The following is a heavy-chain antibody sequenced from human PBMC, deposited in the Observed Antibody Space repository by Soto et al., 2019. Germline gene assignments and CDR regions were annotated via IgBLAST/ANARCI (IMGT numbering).Heavy chain of an antibody. Sequence: QVQLVQSGAEVKEPGDSVRVSCEASGYTFSAYYIHWVRQAPGQGLEWMGWINPKFGDTTYAQDFQGRVTMTRDMSISTVYMELSRLTSDDTAIYYCAGGNFRYWGQGTLVTVSS. J-gene: IGHJ4*02. CDR3: AGGNFRY. V-gene: IGHV1-2*02. CDR2: INPKFGDT. CDR1: GYTFSAYY.